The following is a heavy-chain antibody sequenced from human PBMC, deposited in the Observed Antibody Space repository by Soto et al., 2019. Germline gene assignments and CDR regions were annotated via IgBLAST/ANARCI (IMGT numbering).Heavy chain of an antibody. D-gene: IGHD3-16*01. Sequence: QITLKESGPTLVRPTQTLTLTCTVSGFSLDTWGVGVGWIRQPPGKAPEWLALIYWDDDKRYSPSLKNRLTITKDTSKNQVVLTVTNMDPVDTVTYYCARALGSWGSYYFDHWGQGTLFTVSS. V-gene: IGHV2-5*02. J-gene: IGHJ4*02. CDR3: ARALGSWGSYYFDH. CDR2: IYWDDDK. CDR1: GFSLDTWGVG.